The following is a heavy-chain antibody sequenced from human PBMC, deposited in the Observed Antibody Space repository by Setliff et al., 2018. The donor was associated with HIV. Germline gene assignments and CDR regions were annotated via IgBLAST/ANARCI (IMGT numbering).Heavy chain of an antibody. V-gene: IGHV1-69*13. D-gene: IGHD3-10*01. J-gene: IGHJ6*03. Sequence: SVTVSCKASGGTFSSDAITWVRQAPGQGLEWMGTIIPSYVTPNYAQRFQGRVTITADESTSTAYMELRRLRSEDTAVYYCAIEEGSGHYSNFFYYYYMDVWGKGTTVTVSS. CDR2: IIPSYVTP. CDR1: GGTFSSDA. CDR3: AIEEGSGHYSNFFYYYYMDV.